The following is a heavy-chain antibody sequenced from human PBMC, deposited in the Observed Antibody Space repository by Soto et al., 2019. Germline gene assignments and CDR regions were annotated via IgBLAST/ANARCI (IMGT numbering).Heavy chain of an antibody. CDR2: IYSGGST. Sequence: GGSLRLSCAASGFTVSSNYMSWVRQAPGKGLEWVSVIYSGGSTYYADSVKGRFTISRDNSKNTLYLQMNSLRAEDTAVYYCARDRSGSYWPNYFGYWGQGTLVTVSS. CDR3: ARDRSGSYWPNYFGY. D-gene: IGHD1-26*01. V-gene: IGHV3-53*01. J-gene: IGHJ4*02. CDR1: GFTVSSNY.